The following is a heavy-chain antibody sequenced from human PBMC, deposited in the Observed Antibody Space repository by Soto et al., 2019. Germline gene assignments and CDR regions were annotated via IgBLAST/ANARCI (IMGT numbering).Heavy chain of an antibody. Sequence: EVQLVESGGGLVQPGGSLRLCCAASGFTFSSYDMHWVRQATGKGLEWVSAIGTAGDTYYPGSVKGRFTISRENAKNSLYLQMNSLRAGDTAVYYCARGSALADLDAFDIWGQGTMVTVSS. D-gene: IGHD6-19*01. V-gene: IGHV3-13*01. CDR2: IGTAGDT. CDR1: GFTFSSYD. CDR3: ARGSALADLDAFDI. J-gene: IGHJ3*02.